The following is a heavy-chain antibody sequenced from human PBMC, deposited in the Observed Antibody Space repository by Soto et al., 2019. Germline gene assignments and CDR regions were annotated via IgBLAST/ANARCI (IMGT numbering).Heavy chain of an antibody. Sequence: GGSLRLSCAASGFTFSSYGMHWVRQAPGRGLEWVALISYGGSDKYYADSVKGRFTISRDNSMNTLYLQLNSLRPEDTAVYYCARVSSYYFYFDYWGQGTLVTVS. D-gene: IGHD3-22*01. CDR2: ISYGGSDK. CDR1: GFTFSSYG. V-gene: IGHV3-30*03. CDR3: ARVSSYYFYFDY. J-gene: IGHJ4*02.